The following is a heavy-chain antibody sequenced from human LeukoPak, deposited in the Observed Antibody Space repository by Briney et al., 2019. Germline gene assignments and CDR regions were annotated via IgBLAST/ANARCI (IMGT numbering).Heavy chain of an antibody. Sequence: PGGSLRLSCEASGFTFSNYWIHWVRQAPGKGLEWVSRISQDGSDTIYADSVKGRLTVSRDNAKNTVFLQLSSLKAEDTAVYYCARDLHGSWYPNWFDPWGQGTLVTVSS. CDR1: GFTFSNYW. J-gene: IGHJ5*02. V-gene: IGHV3-74*01. D-gene: IGHD6-13*01. CDR3: ARDLHGSWYPNWFDP. CDR2: ISQDGSDT.